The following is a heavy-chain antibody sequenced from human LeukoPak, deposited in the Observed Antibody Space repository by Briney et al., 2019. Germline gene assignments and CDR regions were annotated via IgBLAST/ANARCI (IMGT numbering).Heavy chain of an antibody. CDR3: ARFLGYCSSTSCYRFDY. CDR1: GGSISSGGFY. Sequence: KASETLSLTCTVSGGSISSGGFYWSWVRPPPREGLGWVGDIYYSGSTYYNPSLKSRVTISVDTSKSQFSLKLSSVTAADTAVYYCARFLGYCSSTSCYRFDYWGQGTLVTVSS. V-gene: IGHV4-31*03. CDR2: IYYSGST. D-gene: IGHD2-2*01. J-gene: IGHJ4*02.